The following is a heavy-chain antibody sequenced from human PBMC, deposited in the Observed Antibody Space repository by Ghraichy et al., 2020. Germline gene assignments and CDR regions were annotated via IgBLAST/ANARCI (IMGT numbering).Heavy chain of an antibody. J-gene: IGHJ4*02. V-gene: IGHV3-23*01. CDR1: GFTFSSYA. CDR3: AKDKDYYDSSGLFGY. D-gene: IGHD3-22*01. CDR2: ISGSGGST. Sequence: GSLRLSCAASGFTFSSYAMSWVRQAPGKGLEWVSAISGSGGSTYYADSVKGRFTISRDNSKNTLYLQMNSLRAEDTAVYYCAKDKDYYDSSGLFGYWGQGTLVTVSS.